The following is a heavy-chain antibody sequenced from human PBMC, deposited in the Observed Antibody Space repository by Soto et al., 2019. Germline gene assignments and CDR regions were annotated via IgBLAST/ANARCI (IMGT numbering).Heavy chain of an antibody. CDR2: INHSGST. CDR1: GGSFSGYY. D-gene: IGHD6-13*01. Sequence: SETLSLTCAVYGGSFSGYYWSWIRQPPGKGLEWIGEINHSGSTNYNPSLKSRVTISVDTSKNQFSLKLSSVTAADTAVYYRARGLLREQQLVTTFDYWGQGTLVTVSS. V-gene: IGHV4-34*01. CDR3: ARGLLREQQLVTTFDY. J-gene: IGHJ4*02.